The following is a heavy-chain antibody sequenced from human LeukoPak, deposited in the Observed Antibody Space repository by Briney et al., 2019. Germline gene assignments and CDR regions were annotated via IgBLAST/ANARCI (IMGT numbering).Heavy chain of an antibody. D-gene: IGHD5-18*01. CDR3: AREGGAVDYSYAYNWFDP. CDR2: ISPNRGGT. J-gene: IGHJ5*02. CDR1: GYSFTGYY. V-gene: IGHV1-2*02. Sequence: ASVKVSCKASGYSFTGYYMHWVRQAPGQGLEWMGWISPNRGGTNYAQKFQGRVTMTRDTSISTAYMELSRLRYDDTAVYYCAREGGAVDYSYAYNWFDPWGQGTLVTVSS.